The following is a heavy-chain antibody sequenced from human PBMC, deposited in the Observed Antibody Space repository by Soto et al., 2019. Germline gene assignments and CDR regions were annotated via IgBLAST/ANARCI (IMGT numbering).Heavy chain of an antibody. J-gene: IGHJ4*02. CDR1: GGSISSYY. Sequence: SETLSLTCTVSGGSISSYYWSWIRQTAEKGLEWIGRMYSSGSTTYSPSLKSRVTMSLDTSKNQFSLKLTSVTAADTAVYFCARGFGSNWYYFDSWGQGILVTVSS. D-gene: IGHD6-13*01. CDR2: MYSSGST. V-gene: IGHV4-4*07. CDR3: ARGFGSNWYYFDS.